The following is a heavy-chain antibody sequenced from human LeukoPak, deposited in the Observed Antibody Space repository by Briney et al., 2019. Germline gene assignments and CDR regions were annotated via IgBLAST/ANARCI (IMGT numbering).Heavy chain of an antibody. Sequence: PGGSLRLPCAASGFSFSAYWMTWVRQAPGAGLEFVANINPVGTATYYADPVKGRFTISRDNAKNSLYLQMNSLRAEDTAVYYCARGYAIYYFDHWGQGTLVTVSS. V-gene: IGHV3-7*01. CDR2: INPVGTAT. J-gene: IGHJ4*02. CDR3: ARGYAIYYFDH. CDR1: GFSFSAYW. D-gene: IGHD5-12*01.